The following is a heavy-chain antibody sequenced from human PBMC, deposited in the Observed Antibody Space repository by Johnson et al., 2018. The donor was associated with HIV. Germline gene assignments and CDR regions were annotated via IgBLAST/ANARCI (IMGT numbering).Heavy chain of an antibody. J-gene: IGHJ3*02. Sequence: QVQLVESGGGVVQPGRSLRLSCAATGFTFNSYAMHWVRQAPGKGLEWVAVISYDGINKYYADSVKGRFTISRDNSKKTLYLQMNSLRPEDTAVYYCAREVYAHDAFDIWGRGTMVTVSS. D-gene: IGHD3-16*01. CDR3: AREVYAHDAFDI. CDR2: ISYDGINK. V-gene: IGHV3-30-3*01. CDR1: GFTFNSYA.